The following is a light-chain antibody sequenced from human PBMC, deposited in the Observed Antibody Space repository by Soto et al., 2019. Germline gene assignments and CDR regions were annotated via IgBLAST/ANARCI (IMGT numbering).Light chain of an antibody. V-gene: IGKV1-5*03. J-gene: IGKJ1*01. CDR1: QSISSW. CDR3: QQYNDNWT. CDR2: KAS. Sequence: DIQMTQSPSTLSASVGDRVTITCRASQSISSWLAWYQQKPGTAPKLLIYKASTLQSGDPSRFSGSGSGTDFTLTITSLQPDDSETYYCQQYNDNWTFGQGTKVEIK.